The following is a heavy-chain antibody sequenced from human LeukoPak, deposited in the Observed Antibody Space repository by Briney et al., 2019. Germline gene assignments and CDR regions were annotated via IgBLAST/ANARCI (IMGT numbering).Heavy chain of an antibody. J-gene: IGHJ4*02. CDR2: INHSGST. Sequence: PSETLSLTCAVYGGSFSGYYWSWIRQPPGKGLEWIGEINHSGSTNYNPSLKSRVTISVDTSKNQFSLKLSSVTAADTAGYYCARGGYSSSWYLDYWGQGTLVTVSS. D-gene: IGHD6-13*01. CDR3: ARGGYSSSWYLDY. V-gene: IGHV4-34*01. CDR1: GGSFSGYY.